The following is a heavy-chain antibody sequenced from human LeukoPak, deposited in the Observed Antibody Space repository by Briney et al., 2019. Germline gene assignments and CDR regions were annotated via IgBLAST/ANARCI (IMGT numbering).Heavy chain of an antibody. J-gene: IGHJ4*02. CDR2: IFYSGST. D-gene: IGHD6-6*01. V-gene: IGHV4-39*07. Sequence: SETLSLTCTVSGVSISSSNSYWGWIRQPPGKGLEWIANIFYSGSTYYNPSLKSRVTISVDTSKNQFSLKLSSVTAADTAVYYCARGSWQLAEEVYWGQGTLVTVSS. CDR1: GVSISSSNSY. CDR3: ARGSWQLAEEVY.